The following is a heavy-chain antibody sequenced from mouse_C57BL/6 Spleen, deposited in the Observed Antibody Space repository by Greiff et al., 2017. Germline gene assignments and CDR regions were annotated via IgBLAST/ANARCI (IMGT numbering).Heavy chain of an antibody. J-gene: IGHJ4*01. CDR2: ISNGGGST. V-gene: IGHV5-12*01. D-gene: IGHD2-12*01. CDR1: GFTFSDYY. CDR3: ARDTRYAMDY. Sequence: EVKLVESGGGLVQPGGSLKLSCAASGFTFSDYYMYWVRQTPEKRLEWVAYISNGGGSTYYPDTVKGRFTISRDNAKNTLYLQMSRLKSEDTAMYYCARDTRYAMDYWGQGTSVTVSS.